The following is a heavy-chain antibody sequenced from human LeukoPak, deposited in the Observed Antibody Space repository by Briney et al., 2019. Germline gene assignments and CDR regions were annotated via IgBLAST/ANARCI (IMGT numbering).Heavy chain of an antibody. V-gene: IGHV3-48*01. CDR1: GFTFSSYE. CDR2: ITSSSSTI. D-gene: IGHD1-26*01. CDR3: ATPSGAGYLDY. J-gene: IGHJ4*02. Sequence: GGSLRLSCAASGFTFSSYEMNWVRQAPGKGLEWISYITSSSSTIYYADSVKGRFTISRDNAKHSLYLQMNSLRAEDTAVYYCATPSGAGYLDYWGQGTLVTVSS.